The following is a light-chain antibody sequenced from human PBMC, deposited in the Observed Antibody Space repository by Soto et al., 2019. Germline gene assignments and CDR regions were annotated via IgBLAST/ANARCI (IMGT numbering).Light chain of an antibody. Sequence: QSVLTQPASVSGSPGQSITISCTGTSSDVGSSKLVSWYQQYPGRAPKLMIYEGSNRPSGVSTRFSGSSSSKSGSTASLTISGLQAEDEADYYCCSYADNNTLKFGGGTKVTVL. CDR1: SSDVGSSKL. CDR3: CSYADNNTLK. V-gene: IGLV2-23*01. CDR2: EGS. J-gene: IGLJ2*01.